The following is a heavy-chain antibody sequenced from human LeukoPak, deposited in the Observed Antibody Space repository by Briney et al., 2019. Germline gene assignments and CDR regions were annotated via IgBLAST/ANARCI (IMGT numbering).Heavy chain of an antibody. CDR2: ISSPSSTI. V-gene: IGHV3-48*04. J-gene: IGHJ4*02. Sequence: GGSLRLSCAASGFTFSGYSMNWVRQAPGKGLEWLSYISSPSSTIYYADSVKGRFTISRDNAKNSLYLQMNSLRAEDTTVYYCARVEWFGDREDYWGQGTLVTVSS. CDR1: GFTFSGYS. D-gene: IGHD3-10*01. CDR3: ARVEWFGDREDY.